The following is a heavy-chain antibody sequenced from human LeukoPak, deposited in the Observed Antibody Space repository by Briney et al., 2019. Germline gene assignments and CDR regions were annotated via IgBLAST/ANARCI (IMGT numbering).Heavy chain of an antibody. Sequence: SVKVSCKASGGTFSSYTISWVRQAPGQGLEWMGRIIPILGIANYAQKFQGRVTITADKSTSTAYMELSSLRSEDTAVYYCARGNPLSMVGYDRHFDYWGQGTLVTVSS. J-gene: IGHJ4*02. CDR1: GGTFSSYT. V-gene: IGHV1-69*02. CDR2: IIPILGIA. CDR3: ARGNPLSMVGYDRHFDY. D-gene: IGHD2/OR15-2a*01.